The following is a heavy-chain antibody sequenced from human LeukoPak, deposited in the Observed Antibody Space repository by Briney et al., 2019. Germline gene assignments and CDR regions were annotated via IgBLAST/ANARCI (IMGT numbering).Heavy chain of an antibody. CDR3: AKEGYDYVWGSYRTSYYFDY. CDR2: IRYDGSNK. CDR1: GFTFSSYG. V-gene: IGHV3-30*02. Sequence: PGGSLRLSCAASGFTFSSYGMHWARQAPGKGLEWVAFIRYDGSNKYYADSVKGRFTISRDNSKNTLYLQMNSLGAEDTAVYYCAKEGYDYVWGSYRTSYYFDYWGQGTLVTVSS. J-gene: IGHJ4*02. D-gene: IGHD3-16*02.